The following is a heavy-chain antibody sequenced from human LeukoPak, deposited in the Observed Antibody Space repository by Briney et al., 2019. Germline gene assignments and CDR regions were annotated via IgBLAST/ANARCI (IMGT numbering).Heavy chain of an antibody. CDR2: ISSSSSTI. CDR3: ARDVINPQMGI. J-gene: IGHJ3*02. V-gene: IGHV3-48*04. CDR1: GLTFSSYS. D-gene: IGHD3-10*01. Sequence: GGSLRLSCAASGLTFSSYSMNWVRQAPGKGLEWVSYISSSSSTIYYADSVKGRFTISRDNAKNSLYLQMNSLRAEDTAVYYCARDVINPQMGIWGQGTMVTVSS.